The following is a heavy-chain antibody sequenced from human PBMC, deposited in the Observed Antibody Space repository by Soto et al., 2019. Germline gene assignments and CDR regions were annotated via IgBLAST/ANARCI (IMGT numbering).Heavy chain of an antibody. V-gene: IGHV3-30-3*01. Sequence: QVQLVESGGGVVQPGRSLRLSCAASGFTFSSYAMHWVRQAPGKGLEWVAVISYDGSNKYYADSVKGRFTISRDNSKNPFYMQMNTLRAENTSVYYGGRDSTPIYYYSSYGRAVGGQGTPVTVSS. J-gene: IGHJ6*02. CDR2: ISYDGSNK. CDR1: GFTFSSYA. CDR3: GRDSTPIYYYSSYGRAV.